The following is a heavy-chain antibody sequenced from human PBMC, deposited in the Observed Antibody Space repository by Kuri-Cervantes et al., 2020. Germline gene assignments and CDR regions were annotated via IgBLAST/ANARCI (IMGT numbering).Heavy chain of an antibody. CDR3: ARVFDWPTKFDP. CDR1: GGSISTYY. Sequence: SETLSLTCTVSGGSISTYYWSWIRQPPGKGLEWIGYIYHSGSTNHNPSLKSRVTISVDTSKNQFSLKLSSVTAADTAVYYCARVFDWPTKFDPWGQGTLVTVSS. CDR2: IYHSGST. D-gene: IGHD3-9*01. V-gene: IGHV4-4*09. J-gene: IGHJ5*02.